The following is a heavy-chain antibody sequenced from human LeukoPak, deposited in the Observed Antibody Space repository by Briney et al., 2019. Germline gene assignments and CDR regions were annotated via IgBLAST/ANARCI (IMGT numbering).Heavy chain of an antibody. J-gene: IGHJ4*02. Sequence: ASVKVSCKASGYPFSNYDINWVRQAPGQGLEWMGWINTNTGNPTYAQGFTGRFVFSLDTSVSTAYLQISSLKAEDTAVYYCARGLRITMVRGVIYYFDYWGQGTLVTVSS. CDR2: INTNTGNP. CDR1: GYPFSNYD. CDR3: ARGLRITMVRGVIYYFDY. D-gene: IGHD3-10*01. V-gene: IGHV7-4-1*02.